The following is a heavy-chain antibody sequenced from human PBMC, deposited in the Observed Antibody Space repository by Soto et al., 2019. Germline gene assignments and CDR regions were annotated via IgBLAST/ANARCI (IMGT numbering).Heavy chain of an antibody. CDR2: ISSSSSTI. CDR1: GFTFSSYS. D-gene: IGHD1-1*01. J-gene: IGHJ4*02. CDR3: AREVPWNYFDY. V-gene: IGHV3-48*01. Sequence: GGSLRLSCAASGFTFSSYSMNWVRQAPGKGLEWVSYISSSSSTIYYADSVKGRFTISRDNAKNSLYLQMNSLRAEDTAVYYCAREVPWNYFDYWGQGTLVTVSS.